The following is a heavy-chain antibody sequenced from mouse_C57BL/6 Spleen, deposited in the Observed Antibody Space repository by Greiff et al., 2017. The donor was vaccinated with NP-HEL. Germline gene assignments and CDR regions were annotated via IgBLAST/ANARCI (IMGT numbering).Heavy chain of an antibody. CDR2: IYPGSGST. D-gene: IGHD2-5*01. CDR3: ARKTYYSIFLYAMDY. Sequence: QVQLQQPGAELVKPGASVKMSCKASGYTFTSYWITWVKQRPGQGLEWIGDIYPGSGSTNYNEKFKSKATLTVDTSSSTAYMQLSSLTSEDSAVYYCARKTYYSIFLYAMDYWGQGTSVTVSS. CDR1: GYTFTSYW. J-gene: IGHJ4*01. V-gene: IGHV1-55*01.